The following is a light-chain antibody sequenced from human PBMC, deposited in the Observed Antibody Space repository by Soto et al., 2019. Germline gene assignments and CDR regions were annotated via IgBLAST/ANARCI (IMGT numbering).Light chain of an antibody. CDR3: GSWDIILSAGV. J-gene: IGLJ3*02. Sequence: QSVLTQPPSVSAAPGQRVTISCSGRFSNIGNNHVSWYQQFPGRAPKLLIYDNDKRPSGIPDRFSGSKSGPSATLGITGLQTGDEAVYYCGSWDIILSAGVFGGGTKLTVL. CDR1: FSNIGNNH. V-gene: IGLV1-51*01. CDR2: DND.